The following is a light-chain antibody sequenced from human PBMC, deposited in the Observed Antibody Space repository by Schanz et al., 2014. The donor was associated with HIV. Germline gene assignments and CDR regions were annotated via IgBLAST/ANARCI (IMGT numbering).Light chain of an antibody. J-gene: IGKJ1*01. CDR2: GAS. CDR3: QQYGSSPWT. Sequence: EIVLTQSPGTLSLSPGERATLSCRASQSVSTNLAWYQQKPGQAPRLLMYGASTRATGIPDRFSGSGSGTEFTLTISSLQSEDFAVYYCQQYGSSPWTFGQGTRVEIK. V-gene: IGKV3-15*01. CDR1: QSVSTN.